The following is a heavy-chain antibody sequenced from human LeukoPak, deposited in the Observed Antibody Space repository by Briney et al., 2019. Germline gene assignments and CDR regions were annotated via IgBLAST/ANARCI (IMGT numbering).Heavy chain of an antibody. CDR1: GFTFSSYS. CDR3: ARDHNYAFDN. D-gene: IGHD1-1*01. Sequence: GGSLRLSCAASGFTFSSYSMNWVRQAPGKGLEWVAVIWYDGSNKYYADSVKGRFTISRDNSKNTLYLQMNSLRAEDTAVYYCARDHNYAFDNWGQGTLVSVAS. CDR2: IWYDGSNK. V-gene: IGHV3-33*08. J-gene: IGHJ4*02.